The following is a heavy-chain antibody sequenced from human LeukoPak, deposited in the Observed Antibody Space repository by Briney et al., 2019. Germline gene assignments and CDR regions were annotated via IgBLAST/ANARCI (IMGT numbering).Heavy chain of an antibody. Sequence: EPGGSLRLSCAASGFTFSSSAMHWVRQAPGKGLEYVSAISSNGGSTYYANSVKGRFTISRDNSKNTLYLQMGSLRAEDMAVYYCARGAVATPWYYYGMDVWGQGTTVTVSS. CDR1: GFTFSSSA. D-gene: IGHD6-19*01. CDR2: ISSNGGST. J-gene: IGHJ6*02. CDR3: ARGAVATPWYYYGMDV. V-gene: IGHV3-64*01.